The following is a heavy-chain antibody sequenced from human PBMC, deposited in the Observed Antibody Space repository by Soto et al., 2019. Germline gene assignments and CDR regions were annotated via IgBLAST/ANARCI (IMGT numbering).Heavy chain of an antibody. CDR1: GGSFSDYY. CDR2: IDHSGGT. D-gene: IGHD3-3*01. CDR3: ARQDYDFWSGYSNFDY. Sequence: PSETLSLTCAFYGGSFSDYYWSWIRQPPGKGLEWIGEIDHSGGTNYNPSLKSRVTISVDTSKNQFSLKLSSVTAADTAVYYCARQDYDFWSGYSNFDYWGQGTLVTVSS. J-gene: IGHJ4*02. V-gene: IGHV4-34*01.